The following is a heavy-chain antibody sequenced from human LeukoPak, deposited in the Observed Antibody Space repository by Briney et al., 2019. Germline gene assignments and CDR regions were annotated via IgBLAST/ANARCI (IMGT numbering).Heavy chain of an antibody. D-gene: IGHD1-14*01. Sequence: GGSLRLSCAASGFTFSTCAMSWVRQAPGKGLEWVSGISGTTSGTYYADSVKGRFTISRDNSKNTLYLQMNSLRAEDTAVYYCARDRNAFDIWGQGTMVTVSS. CDR2: ISGTTSGT. CDR3: ARDRNAFDI. CDR1: GFTFSTCA. J-gene: IGHJ3*02. V-gene: IGHV3-23*01.